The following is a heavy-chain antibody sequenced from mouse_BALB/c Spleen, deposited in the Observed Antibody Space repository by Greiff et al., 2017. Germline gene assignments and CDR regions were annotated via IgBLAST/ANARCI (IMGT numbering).Heavy chain of an antibody. D-gene: IGHD2-2*01. V-gene: IGHV3-2*02. Sequence: EVQGVESGPGLVKPSQSLSLTCTVTGYSITSDYAWNWIRQFPGNKLEWMGYISYSGSTSYNPSLKSRISITRDTSKNQFFLQLNSVTTEDTATYYCARLGWLRRDWYFDVWGAGTTVTVSS. CDR1: GYSITSDYA. CDR2: ISYSGST. J-gene: IGHJ1*01. CDR3: ARLGWLRRDWYFDV.